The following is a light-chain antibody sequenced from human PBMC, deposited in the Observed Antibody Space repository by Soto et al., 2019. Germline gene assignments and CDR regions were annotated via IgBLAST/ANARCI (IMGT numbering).Light chain of an antibody. CDR3: LQDYNYPRT. CDR2: AAS. CDR1: EDIRNE. V-gene: IGKV1-6*02. Sequence: AIQMTQSPSSLSASVGDRVTITCRASEDIRNELAWYQRKPGKAPKLLIYAASTLQSGVPSRFRGSGSGTDFALTISSLQPEDFASYYCLQDYNYPRTFSQGTKVEIK. J-gene: IGKJ1*01.